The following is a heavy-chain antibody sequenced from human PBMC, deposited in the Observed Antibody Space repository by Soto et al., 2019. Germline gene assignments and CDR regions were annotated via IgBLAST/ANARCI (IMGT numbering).Heavy chain of an antibody. CDR3: ACSFGYGMDV. CDR2: IYYSGST. Sequence: PSETLSLTCTVSGGSISSGGYYWSWIRQHPGKGLEWTGYIYYSGSTYYNPSLKSRVTISVDKSKNQFSLKLSSVTAADTAVYYCACSFGYGMDVWGQGTTVTVSS. D-gene: IGHD3-10*01. V-gene: IGHV4-31*03. CDR1: GGSISSGGYY. J-gene: IGHJ6*02.